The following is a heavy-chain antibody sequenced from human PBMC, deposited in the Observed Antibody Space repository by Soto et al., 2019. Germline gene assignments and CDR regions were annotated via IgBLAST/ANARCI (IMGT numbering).Heavy chain of an antibody. Sequence: PGGSLRLSFAASGFTFSSYAMSWVRQAPGKGLEWVSAISGSGGSTYYADSVKGRFTISRDNSKNTLYLQMNSLRAEDTAVYYCAKDGEWGSNYYYYYGMDVWGQGTTVTVS. CDR2: ISGSGGST. J-gene: IGHJ6*02. CDR1: GFTFSSYA. D-gene: IGHD3-16*01. V-gene: IGHV3-23*01. CDR3: AKDGEWGSNYYYYYGMDV.